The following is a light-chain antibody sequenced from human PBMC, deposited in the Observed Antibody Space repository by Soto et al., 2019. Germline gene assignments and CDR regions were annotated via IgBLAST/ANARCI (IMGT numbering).Light chain of an antibody. J-gene: IGLJ2*01. CDR3: GSYTISSTLMI. Sequence: QSALTQPASVSGSPGQSITISCSGTPSDIGAYNYVSWYQHLPGKAPKVIIYDVTNRPSGVSSRFSGSESGTTASLTISGLQAEDEANSYCGSYTISSTLMIFGGGTKLTVL. CDR1: PSDIGAYNY. CDR2: DVT. V-gene: IGLV2-14*03.